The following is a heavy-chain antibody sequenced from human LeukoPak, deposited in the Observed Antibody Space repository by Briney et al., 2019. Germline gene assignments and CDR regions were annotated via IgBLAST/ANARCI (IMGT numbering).Heavy chain of an antibody. J-gene: IGHJ4*02. D-gene: IGHD6-19*01. CDR1: GGSFSGYY. Sequence: SETLSLTCAVYGGSFSGYYWSWIRQPPGKGLEWIGEINHSGSTNYNPSLKSRVTISVDTSKNQFSLKLSSVTAADTAVYYCARTQWLVSGFDYWGRGTLVTVSS. CDR2: INHSGST. V-gene: IGHV4-34*01. CDR3: ARTQWLVSGFDY.